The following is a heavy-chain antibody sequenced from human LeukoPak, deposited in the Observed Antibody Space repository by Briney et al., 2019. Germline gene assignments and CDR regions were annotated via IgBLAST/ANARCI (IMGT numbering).Heavy chain of an antibody. D-gene: IGHD1-26*01. CDR1: GFTFDDYA. CDR3: AKGPAGEWEHGSYFDY. Sequence: GGSLRLSCAASGFTFDDYAMHWVRQAPGKGLEWVSGISWNSGSIGYADSVKGRFTISRDNAKNSPYLQMNSLRAEDTALYYCAKGPAGEWEHGSYFDYWGQGTLVTVSS. CDR2: ISWNSGSI. J-gene: IGHJ4*02. V-gene: IGHV3-9*01.